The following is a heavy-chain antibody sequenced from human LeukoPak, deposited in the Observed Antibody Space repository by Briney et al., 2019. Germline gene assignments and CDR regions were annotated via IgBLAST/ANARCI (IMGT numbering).Heavy chain of an antibody. D-gene: IGHD3-10*01. J-gene: IGHJ6*03. Sequence: HPGGSLRLSCAASGFTVSSNYTTWVRQAPGKGLEWVSVIYKSAITYYADTVRGRFTISRDNSKNTLYLQMNSLRAEDTAVYYCARSLRVRGVPDYMDVWGKGTTVTISS. CDR3: ARSLRVRGVPDYMDV. CDR1: GFTVSSNY. V-gene: IGHV3-53*01. CDR2: IYKSAIT.